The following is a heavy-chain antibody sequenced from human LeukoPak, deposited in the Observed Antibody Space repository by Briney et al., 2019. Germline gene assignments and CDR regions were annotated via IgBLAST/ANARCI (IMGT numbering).Heavy chain of an antibody. CDR2: FYSSGGP. D-gene: IGHD2/OR15-2a*01. CDR1: GDSINSGIYY. CDR3: ARSYSTSSLDY. V-gene: IGHV4-61*02. Sequence: SQTLSLTCTVSGDSINSGIYYWNRIRQPAGKGLEWIGRFYSSGGPNYTPSLKSRVTISVDMSKNQFSLNLSSVTAADTAVYYCARSYSTSSLDYWGQGILVTVSS. J-gene: IGHJ4*02.